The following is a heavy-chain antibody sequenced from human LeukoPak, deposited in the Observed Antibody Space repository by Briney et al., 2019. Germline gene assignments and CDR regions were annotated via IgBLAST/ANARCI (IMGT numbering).Heavy chain of an antibody. CDR2: ISSSGSTI. CDR3: AGSGFGELRAYYYYMDV. Sequence: LSLTCTVSGGSISSSTYDWGWIRQAPGKGLEWVSYISSSGSTIYYADSVKGRFTISRDNAKNSLYLQMNSLRAEDTAVYYCAGSGFGELRAYYYYMDVWGKGTTVTVSS. CDR1: GGSISSSTYD. V-gene: IGHV3-11*04. J-gene: IGHJ6*03. D-gene: IGHD3-10*01.